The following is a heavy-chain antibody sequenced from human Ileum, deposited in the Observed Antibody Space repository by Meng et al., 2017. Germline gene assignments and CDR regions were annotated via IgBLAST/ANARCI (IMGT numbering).Heavy chain of an antibody. CDR1: GGSFSGYY. CDR2: INHSGST. J-gene: IGHJ1*01. CDR3: ARGRYGDSRRGGYFQH. Sequence: QVEIQQWGAGPLKPSETLSLTCAVYGGSFSGYYWSWIRQPPGKGLEWIGEINHSGSTNYNPSLKSRVTISVDTSKNQFSLKLSSVTAADTAVYYCARGRYGDSRRGGYFQHWGQGTLVTVSS. D-gene: IGHD4-17*01. V-gene: IGHV4-34*01.